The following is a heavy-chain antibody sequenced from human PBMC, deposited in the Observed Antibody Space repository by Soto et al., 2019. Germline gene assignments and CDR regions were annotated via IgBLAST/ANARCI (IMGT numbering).Heavy chain of an antibody. V-gene: IGHV1-69*06. CDR2: IIPVLGPA. CDR3: VRAAKRYFDY. Sequence: QAQLVQSGAEVKKPGSSVKVSCKASGGTYNTFAISWVRQAPGQGLEWMGGIIPVLGPAFYAQKFQGRVTITADKSTTTAYLELTSLRSEDTAVYYCVRAAKRYFDYWGQGTLVTVSS. CDR1: GGTYNTFA. J-gene: IGHJ4*02.